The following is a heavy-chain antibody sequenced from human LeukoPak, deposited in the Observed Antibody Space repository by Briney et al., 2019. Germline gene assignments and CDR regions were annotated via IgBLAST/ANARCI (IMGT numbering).Heavy chain of an antibody. D-gene: IGHD3-10*01. CDR2: IYSGGST. CDR1: GFTVSSNY. CDR3: ARESISMVRGVIA. V-gene: IGHV3-53*01. Sequence: GGSLRLSCAASGFTVSSNYMSWVRQAPGKGLERVSVIYSGGSTYYADSVKGRFTISRDNSKNTLYLQMNSLRAEDTAVYYCARESISMVRGVIAWGQGTLVTVSS. J-gene: IGHJ5*02.